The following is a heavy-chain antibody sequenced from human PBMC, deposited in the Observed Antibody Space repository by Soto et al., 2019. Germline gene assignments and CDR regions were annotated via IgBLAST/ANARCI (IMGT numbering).Heavy chain of an antibody. D-gene: IGHD2-15*01. CDR2: MNPNSGNT. CDR3: ATRYCSGGSCYSDYYYYYGMDV. J-gene: IGHJ6*02. CDR1: GYTFTSYD. V-gene: IGHV1-8*01. Sequence: QVQLVQSGAEVKKPGASVKVSCKASGYTFTSYDINWVRQATGQGLEWMGWMNPNSGNTGYAQKFQGSVTMTRNTSISTAYMGLSSLRSDDTAVYYSATRYCSGGSCYSDYYYYYGMDVWGQGTTVTVSS.